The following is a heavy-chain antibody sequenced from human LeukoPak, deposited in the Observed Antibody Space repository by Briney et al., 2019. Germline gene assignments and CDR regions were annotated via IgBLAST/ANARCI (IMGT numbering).Heavy chain of an antibody. D-gene: IGHD1-14*01. Sequence: GGSLRLSCAASGFTVSSKYMSWVRQAPGKGLEWVGRIANKPNGYNTEYAASVRGRFTVSRDDSGNSLYLQMNSLKTDDTAVYYCTRVTGSGRYFDYWGQGTLVTVSS. J-gene: IGHJ4*02. CDR3: TRVTGSGRYFDY. V-gene: IGHV3-72*01. CDR2: IANKPNGYNT. CDR1: GFTVSSKY.